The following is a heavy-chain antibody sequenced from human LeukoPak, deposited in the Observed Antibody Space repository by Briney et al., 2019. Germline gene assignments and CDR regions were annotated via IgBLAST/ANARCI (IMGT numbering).Heavy chain of an antibody. CDR2: FDPEDGET. V-gene: IGHV1-24*01. Sequence: ASVKVSCKASGYTFTGYYMHWVRQAPGKGLEWMGGFDPEDGETIYAQKFQGRVTMTEDTSTDTAYMELSSLRSEDTAVYYCATLSEPPRSTFDCWGQGTLVTVSS. CDR3: ATLSEPPRSTFDC. J-gene: IGHJ4*02. D-gene: IGHD1-26*01. CDR1: GYTFTGYY.